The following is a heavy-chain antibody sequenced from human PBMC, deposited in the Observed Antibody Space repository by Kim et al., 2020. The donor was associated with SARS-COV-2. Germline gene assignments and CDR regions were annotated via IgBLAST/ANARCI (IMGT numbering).Heavy chain of an antibody. CDR3: AKDHPSGGWPAFDS. V-gene: IGHV3-23*01. Sequence: YADCVKGRFTVSRDYSQNTLHLQMGRLRAEDTALYYCAKDHPSGGWPAFDSWGQGILVSVSS. J-gene: IGHJ5*01. D-gene: IGHD6-19*01.